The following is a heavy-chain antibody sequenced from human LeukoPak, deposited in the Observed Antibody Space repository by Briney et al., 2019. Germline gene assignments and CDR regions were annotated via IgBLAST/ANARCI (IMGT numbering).Heavy chain of an antibody. Sequence: PSETLSLTCAVYGGSFSGYYWSWIRQPPGKGLEWIGEINHSGSTNYNPSLKSRVTISVDTSKNQFSLKLSSVTAADTAVYYCASTGRVGATSGSDHWGQGTLVTVSS. J-gene: IGHJ4*02. CDR2: INHSGST. CDR3: ASTGRVGATSGSDH. V-gene: IGHV4-34*01. CDR1: GGSFSGYY. D-gene: IGHD1-26*01.